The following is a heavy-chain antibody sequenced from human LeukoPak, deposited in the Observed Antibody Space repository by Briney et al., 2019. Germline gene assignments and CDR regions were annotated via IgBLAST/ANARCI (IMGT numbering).Heavy chain of an antibody. D-gene: IGHD2-2*01. CDR1: GFTFSCYA. J-gene: IGHJ6*03. CDR2: ISGSGGST. V-gene: IGHV3-23*01. CDR3: AKGAVPAALYYYYYYMDV. Sequence: GGSLRLSCAASGFTFSCYAMSWVRQAPGKGLEWVSAISGSGGSTYYADSVKGRFTISRDNSKNTLHLQMNSLRAEDTAVYYCAKGAVPAALYYYYYYMDVWGKGTTVTVSS.